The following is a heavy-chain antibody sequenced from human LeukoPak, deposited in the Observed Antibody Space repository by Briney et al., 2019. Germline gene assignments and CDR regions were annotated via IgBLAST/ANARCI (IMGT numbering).Heavy chain of an antibody. CDR1: GFTFSSYE. V-gene: IGHV3-48*03. J-gene: IGHJ4*02. CDR3: AREGIAAAGASYY. CDR2: ISSSGSTM. D-gene: IGHD6-13*01. Sequence: PGGSLRLSCAASGFTFSSYEMNWVRQAPGKGLEWVSYISSSGSTMYYADSVKGRFTISRDNAKNSLYLQMNSLRAEDTAVYYCAREGIAAAGASYYWGQGTLVTVSS.